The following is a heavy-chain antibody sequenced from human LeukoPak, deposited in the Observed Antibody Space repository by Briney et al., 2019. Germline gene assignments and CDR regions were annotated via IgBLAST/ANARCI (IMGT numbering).Heavy chain of an antibody. Sequence: PGGSLRLSCAASGFTFSSYWMHWVRQAPGKGLVWVSRINSDGSSTSYADSVKGRFTISRDNSKNTLYLQMNSLRAEDTAIYYCAKVVGATPYYFDYWGQGTLVTVSS. V-gene: IGHV3-74*01. D-gene: IGHD1-26*01. CDR3: AKVVGATPYYFDY. CDR2: INSDGSST. CDR1: GFTFSSYW. J-gene: IGHJ4*02.